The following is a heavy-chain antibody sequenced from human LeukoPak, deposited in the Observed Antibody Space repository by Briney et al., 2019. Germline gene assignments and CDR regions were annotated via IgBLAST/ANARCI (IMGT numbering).Heavy chain of an antibody. CDR3: ARGAWDSSWYFVEYYFDY. D-gene: IGHD6-13*01. J-gene: IGHJ4*02. V-gene: IGHV4-59*01. CDR2: IYYSGST. Sequence: SETLSLTCTVSGGSISSYYWSWIRQPPGKGLEWIGYIYYSGSTSYNPSLKSRVTISVDTSKNQFSLKLSSVTAADTAVYYCARGAWDSSWYFVEYYFDYWGQGTLVTVSS. CDR1: GGSISSYY.